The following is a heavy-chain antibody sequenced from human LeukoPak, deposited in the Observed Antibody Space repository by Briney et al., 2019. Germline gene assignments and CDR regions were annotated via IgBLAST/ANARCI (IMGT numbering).Heavy chain of an antibody. V-gene: IGHV1-18*01. CDR2: IGAYNGNT. D-gene: IGHD3-10*01. J-gene: IGHJ6*03. Sequence: ASVKVSCKASGYTFTSYGISWVRHAPGQGLEWMGWIGAYNGNTNYAQKLQGRVTMTTDTSTSTAYMELRSLRSDDTAVYYCARVVLEYGSVIRYYYMDVWGQGTTVTVSS. CDR3: ARVVLEYGSVIRYYYMDV. CDR1: GYTFTSYG.